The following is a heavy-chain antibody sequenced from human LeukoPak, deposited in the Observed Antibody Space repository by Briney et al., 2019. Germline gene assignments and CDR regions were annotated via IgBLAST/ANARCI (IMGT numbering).Heavy chain of an antibody. V-gene: IGHV3-21*01. D-gene: IGHD2-2*01. CDR3: ARADRYCGSTSCYLLAFDY. CDR1: GFTFSSYS. Sequence: GGSLRLSCAASGFTFSSYSMNWVRQAPGKGLEWVSSISSSSSYIYYADSVKGRFTISRDNAKNSLYLQMNSLRAEDTAVYYCARADRYCGSTSCYLLAFDYWGQGTLVTVSS. CDR2: ISSSSSYI. J-gene: IGHJ4*02.